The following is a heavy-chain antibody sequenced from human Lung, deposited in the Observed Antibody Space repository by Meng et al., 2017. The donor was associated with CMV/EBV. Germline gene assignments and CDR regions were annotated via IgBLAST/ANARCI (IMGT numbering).Heavy chain of an antibody. CDR1: GYSFASYW. CDR3: TKSCGGDCYAQHYYYGMDV. J-gene: IGHJ6*02. Sequence: GESXKISXQGSGYSFASYWIGWVRQIPGKGLEWMGIIYPGDSDTRYSPSFEGQVTISADKSISTAYLQWSSLKASDTAMYYCTKSCGGDCYAQHYYYGMDVWGQGTTVTVSS. V-gene: IGHV5-51*01. D-gene: IGHD2-21*01. CDR2: IYPGDSDT.